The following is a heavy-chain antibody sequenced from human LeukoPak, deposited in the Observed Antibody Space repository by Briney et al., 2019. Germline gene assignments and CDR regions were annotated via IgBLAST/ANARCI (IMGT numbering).Heavy chain of an antibody. CDR3: ARDRVITFGGVIDPPFDY. Sequence: SVKVSCKASGYTFTSYGISWVRQAPGQGLGWMGRIIPILGIANYAQRFQGRVTITADKSTSTAYMELSSLRSEDTAVYYCARDRVITFGGVIDPPFDYWGQGTLVTVSS. J-gene: IGHJ4*02. V-gene: IGHV1-69*04. CDR2: IIPILGIA. D-gene: IGHD3-16*02. CDR1: GYTFTSYG.